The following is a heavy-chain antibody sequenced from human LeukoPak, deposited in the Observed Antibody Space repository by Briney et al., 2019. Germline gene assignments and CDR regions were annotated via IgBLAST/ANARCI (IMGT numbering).Heavy chain of an antibody. D-gene: IGHD6-19*01. CDR2: TNSDGSST. Sequence: GGSLRLSCAASGFTFSSYWMHWVRQTPGKGLVWVSRTNSDGSSTSYADSVKGRFTISRDNAKNTLYLQMNSLRAEDTAVYYCARALAVAGTGGYYWGQGTLVTVSS. V-gene: IGHV3-74*01. CDR3: ARALAVAGTGGYY. J-gene: IGHJ4*02. CDR1: GFTFSSYW.